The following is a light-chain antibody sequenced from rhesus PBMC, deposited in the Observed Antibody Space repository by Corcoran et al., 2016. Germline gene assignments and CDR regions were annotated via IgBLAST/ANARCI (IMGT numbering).Light chain of an antibody. J-gene: IGKJ4*01. Sequence: DIQMTQSPSSLSASVGDTVTITCRASQGLSSWLAWYQQKPGKAPKLLIYKASSLQSGVPSRFSGSGSGTDFTLTISSLQSEDFATYYCQQYSSRPPTFGGGTKVEIK. CDR3: QQYSSRPPT. CDR2: KAS. CDR1: QGLSSW. V-gene: IGKV1-22*01.